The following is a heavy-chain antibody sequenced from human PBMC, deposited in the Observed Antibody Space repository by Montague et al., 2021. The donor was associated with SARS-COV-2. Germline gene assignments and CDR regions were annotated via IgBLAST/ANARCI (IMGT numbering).Heavy chain of an antibody. V-gene: IGHV4-61*03. CDR3: ARGHIFVPGARGLEH. CDR2: IPYNGST. CDR1: GGFSNTDPSNSDF. Sequence: SETLSLTCTVSGGFSNTDPSNSDFWRWIRQTPGKELEWIGWIPYNGSTHYNPSLKSRVTISIDTSKRYFSLRFTLLTATDTAVYYCARGHIFVPGARGLEHWGQGTLVTVAS. D-gene: IGHD3-10*02. J-gene: IGHJ5*02.